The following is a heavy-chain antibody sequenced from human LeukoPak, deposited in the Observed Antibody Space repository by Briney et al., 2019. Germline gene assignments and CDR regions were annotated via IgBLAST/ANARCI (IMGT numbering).Heavy chain of an antibody. CDR2: IIPIFGTA. CDR3: ASTYCSSTSCYAAALWHFDY. CDR1: GGTFSSYA. Sequence: SVKVSCKAPGGTFSSYAISWVRQAPGQRLEWMGRIIPIFGTANYAQKFQGRVTITTDESTSTAYMELSSLRSEDTAVYYCASTYCSSTSCYAAALWHFDYWGQGTLVTVSS. D-gene: IGHD2-2*01. J-gene: IGHJ4*02. V-gene: IGHV1-69*05.